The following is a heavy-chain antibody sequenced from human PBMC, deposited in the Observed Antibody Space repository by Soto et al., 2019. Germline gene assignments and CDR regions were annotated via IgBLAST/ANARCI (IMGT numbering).Heavy chain of an antibody. CDR1: GFTFSSYC. Sequence: GGSLRLSWEASGFTFSSYCMNWVRQAPGKGLEWVANIKQDGSEKYYVDSVKGRFTISRDNAKNSLSLQMHSLRGEDTAVYYCARGLRKIQVWFSSYHYGMDVWGQGATVTVSS. D-gene: IGHD5-18*01. CDR3: ARGLRKIQVWFSSYHYGMDV. CDR2: IKQDGSEK. V-gene: IGHV3-7*03. J-gene: IGHJ6*02.